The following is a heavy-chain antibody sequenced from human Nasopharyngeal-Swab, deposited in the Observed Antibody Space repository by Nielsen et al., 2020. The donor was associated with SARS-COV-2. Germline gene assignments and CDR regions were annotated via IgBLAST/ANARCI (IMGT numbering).Heavy chain of an antibody. D-gene: IGHD3-9*01. J-gene: IGHJ6*02. CDR2: TSSDGSEN. Sequence: GESLKISCAASGFTFSGYGIHWVRLAPGKGLEWVAVTSSDGSENYYADSLKGRFTISRDNSKNTLYLQMNSLRAEDTAVYYCARAAVKYEYLTGYSWSYHYYGMDVWGQGTTVTVSS. V-gene: IGHV3-30*03. CDR3: ARAAVKYEYLTGYSWSYHYYGMDV. CDR1: GFTFSGYG.